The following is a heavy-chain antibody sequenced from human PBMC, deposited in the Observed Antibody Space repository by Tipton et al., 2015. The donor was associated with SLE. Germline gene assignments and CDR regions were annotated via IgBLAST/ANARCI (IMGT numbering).Heavy chain of an antibody. CDR1: GDSVANSY. D-gene: IGHD3-10*01. CDR2: ICYDGNT. V-gene: IGHV4-59*05. J-gene: IGHJ1*01. Sequence: TLSLTCSVSGDSVANSYWSWIRQPPGKGLEWIGSICYDGNTNYNPSLKSRVTISVDTSRSQFSLKLSSVTATDTAVYYCAKEVFGYFQHWGQGTLVTVSS. CDR3: AKEVFGYFQH.